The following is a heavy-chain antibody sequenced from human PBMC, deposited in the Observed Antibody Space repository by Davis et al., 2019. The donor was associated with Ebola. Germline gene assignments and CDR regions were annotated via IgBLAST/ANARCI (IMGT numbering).Heavy chain of an antibody. CDR3: ARILDTAMVPPYY. CDR2: IYPGDSDT. J-gene: IGHJ4*02. D-gene: IGHD5-18*01. CDR1: GYSFTSYW. V-gene: IGHV5-51*01. Sequence: GGSLRLSCKGSGYSFTSYWIGWVRQLPGKGLEWMGIIYPGDSDTRYSPSFQGQVTISADKSISTAYLQWSSLKASDTAMYYCARILDTAMVPPYYWGQGTLVTVSS.